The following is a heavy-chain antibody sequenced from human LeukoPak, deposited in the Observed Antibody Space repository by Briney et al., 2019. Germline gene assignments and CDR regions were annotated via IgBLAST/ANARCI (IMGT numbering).Heavy chain of an antibody. D-gene: IGHD2-15*01. J-gene: IGHJ3*02. Sequence: ASVKVSCKASGYTFTSYYMHWVRHAPGQGLEWMGISNPTTGDTTYAQKFQGRLTMTRDMSTSTVYMELSSLTSEDTAVFYCARYGFSAVWQGGWHAFDIWGQGTVVTVSS. CDR2: SNPTTGDT. CDR3: ARYGFSAVWQGGWHAFDI. CDR1: GYTFTSYY. V-gene: IGHV1-46*01.